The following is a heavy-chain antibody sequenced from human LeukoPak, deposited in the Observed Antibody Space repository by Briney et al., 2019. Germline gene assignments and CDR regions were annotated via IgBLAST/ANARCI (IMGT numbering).Heavy chain of an antibody. J-gene: IGHJ4*02. CDR2: ISYDGSTK. V-gene: IGHV3-30-3*01. D-gene: IGHD3-10*01. CDR1: GFTFSDYA. Sequence: GGSLRLSCGASGFTFSDYALHWVRQAPGKGLEWVTLISYDGSTKYYLDSVKGRFTISRDNSKNTPYLQMNSLRVEDTAVYYCARSSNLKDFYGSLNYWGQGTLITVSS. CDR3: ARSSNLKDFYGSLNY.